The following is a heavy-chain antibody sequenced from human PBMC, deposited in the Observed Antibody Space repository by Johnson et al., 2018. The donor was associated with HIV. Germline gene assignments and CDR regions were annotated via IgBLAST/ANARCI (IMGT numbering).Heavy chain of an antibody. V-gene: IGHV3-13*01. Sequence: MLLVESGGGLVQPGGFLRLSCAASGFTFSSYDMHWVRQATGKGLEWVSAIGTAGDTYYPGSVKGRFTISRENAKNSLYLQMNSLRAGDTAVYYCARGERFGGTQEAFDIWGQGTMVTVSS. D-gene: IGHD1-26*01. CDR1: GFTFSSYD. CDR2: IGTAGDT. CDR3: ARGERFGGTQEAFDI. J-gene: IGHJ3*02.